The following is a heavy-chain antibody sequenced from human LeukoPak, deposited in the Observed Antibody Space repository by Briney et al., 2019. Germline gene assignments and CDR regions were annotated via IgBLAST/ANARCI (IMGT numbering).Heavy chain of an antibody. J-gene: IGHJ4*02. Sequence: ASVTVACTVSGYTLTELSMHWVRQAPGKGLEWMGGFDPEDGETIYAQKFQGRVTMTEDTSTDTAYMELSSLRSEDTAVYYCATGVVVAATIFDYWGQGTLVTVSS. V-gene: IGHV1-24*01. CDR2: FDPEDGET. CDR3: ATGVVVAATIFDY. D-gene: IGHD2-15*01. CDR1: GYTLTELS.